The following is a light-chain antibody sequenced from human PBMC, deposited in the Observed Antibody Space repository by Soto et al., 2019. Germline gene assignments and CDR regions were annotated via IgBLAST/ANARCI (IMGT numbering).Light chain of an antibody. J-gene: IGLJ3*02. CDR1: YSNIGAGYE. CDR3: QSYDSSLSGSGV. Sequence: QSVLTQPPSVSGAPGQRGTIACTGSYSNIGAGYEVHWYQQIPGTAPKLLISGHNNRPSGVPDRFFGSKSGTSASLTIIGLQAEDEADYYCQSYDSSLSGSGVFGGGTKLTVL. V-gene: IGLV1-40*01. CDR2: GHN.